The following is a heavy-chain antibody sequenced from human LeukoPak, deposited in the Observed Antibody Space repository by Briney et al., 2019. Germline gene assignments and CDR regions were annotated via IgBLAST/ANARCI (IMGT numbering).Heavy chain of an antibody. CDR1: GFTFSSYS. V-gene: IGHV3-74*01. CDR3: ARVVVVAVVDYYFDF. CDR2: INSDGSST. J-gene: IGHJ4*02. D-gene: IGHD2-15*01. Sequence: GGSLRLSCAASGFTFSSYSMNWVRQAPGKGLVWVSRINSDGSSTSYADSVKGRFTISRDNAKNTLYLQMNSLRADDTAVYYCARVVVVAVVDYYFDFWGQGTLVTVSS.